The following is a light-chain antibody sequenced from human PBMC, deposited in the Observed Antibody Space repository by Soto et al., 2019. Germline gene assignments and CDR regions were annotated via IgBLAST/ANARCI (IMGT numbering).Light chain of an antibody. CDR3: QQYNGWPIT. CDR2: GAS. J-gene: IGKJ5*01. V-gene: IGKV3-15*01. CDR1: QSVGNN. Sequence: EIVLTQSPGTLSLSPGERATLSCRASQSVGNNLAWHQQKPGQAPRLLIYGASTRATGFPARFSGSGSGTEFTLTICSLQSEDFAVYYCQQYNGWPITFGQGTRLEIK.